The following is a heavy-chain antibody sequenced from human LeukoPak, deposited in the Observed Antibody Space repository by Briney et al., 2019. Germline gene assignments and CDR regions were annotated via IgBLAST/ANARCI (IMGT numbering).Heavy chain of an antibody. J-gene: IGHJ6*02. CDR1: GFTVSSNY. D-gene: IGHD2-2*01. V-gene: IGHV3-66*01. CDR3: ARERPYTQYCSNTSCYRNGMDV. CDR2: SYSGGST. Sequence: PGGSLRLSCAASGFTVSSNYMSWVRQAPGKGLEWVSVSYSGGSTYYADSVKGRFTISRDNSKNTLYLQMNSLRAGDTAVYYCARERPYTQYCSNTSCYRNGMDVWGQGTTVTVSS.